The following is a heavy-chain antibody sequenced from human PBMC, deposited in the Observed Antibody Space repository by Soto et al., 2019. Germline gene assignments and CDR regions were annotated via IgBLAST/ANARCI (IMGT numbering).Heavy chain of an antibody. CDR1: GGSVSSGSYY. Sequence: PSETLSLTCTVSGGSVSSGSYYWSWIRQPPGKGLEWIGYIYYSGSTNYNPSLKSRVTISVDTSKNQFSLKLSSVTAADTAVYCCAVVVVPAAIVDYWGQGTLVTVSS. D-gene: IGHD2-2*01. V-gene: IGHV4-61*01. CDR2: IYYSGST. CDR3: AVVVVPAAIVDY. J-gene: IGHJ4*02.